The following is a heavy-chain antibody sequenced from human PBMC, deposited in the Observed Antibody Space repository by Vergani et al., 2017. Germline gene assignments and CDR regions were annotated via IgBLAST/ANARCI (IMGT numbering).Heavy chain of an antibody. CDR3: AGHSTVEWLVKLGWIDP. D-gene: IGHD6-19*01. CDR2: IYYSGST. CDR1: GASIRSSNYY. V-gene: IGHV4-39*01. Sequence: QLQLQESGPGLVKPSATLSLTCSVSGASIRSSNYYWGWIRQPPGKGLEWIASIYYSGSTYYNPSLKSRVTISVDTSKNQFSLKLSSVTAADTAVYCCAGHSTVEWLVKLGWIDPWGQGILVTVSS. J-gene: IGHJ5*02.